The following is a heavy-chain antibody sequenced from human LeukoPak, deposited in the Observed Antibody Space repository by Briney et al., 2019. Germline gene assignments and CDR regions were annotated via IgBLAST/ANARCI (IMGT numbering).Heavy chain of an antibody. J-gene: IGHJ3*02. CDR3: ARELEPQPQVLGAFDI. CDR2: INPSGGST. V-gene: IGHV1-46*01. D-gene: IGHD3-3*01. CDR1: GYTFTSYY. Sequence: ASVTVSCKASGYTFTSYYMHWVRQAPGQGLEWMGIINPSGGSTNYAQKFQGRVTMTRDTSTSTVYMELSSLRSEDTAVYYCARELEPQPQVLGAFDIWGQGTMVTVSS.